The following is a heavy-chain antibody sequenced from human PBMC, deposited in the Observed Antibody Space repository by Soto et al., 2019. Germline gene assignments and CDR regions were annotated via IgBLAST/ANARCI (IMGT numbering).Heavy chain of an antibody. CDR3: ARAPAPPFDY. CDR2: TYYRSKWYN. Sequence: PTQTLSLTDDISGGSVSSNSAAWNWIRQSPSRGLEWLGRTYYRSKWYNDYAVSVKSRITINPDTSKNQFPLQLNSVTPEDTAVYYCARAPAPPFDYWGQGTLVTVSS. J-gene: IGHJ4*02. D-gene: IGHD2-2*01. CDR1: GGSVSSNSAA. V-gene: IGHV6-1*01.